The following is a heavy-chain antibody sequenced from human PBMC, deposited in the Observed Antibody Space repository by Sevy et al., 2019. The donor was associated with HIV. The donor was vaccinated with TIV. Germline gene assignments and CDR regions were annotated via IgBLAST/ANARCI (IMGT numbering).Heavy chain of an antibody. CDR2: ISYDGSHK. D-gene: IGHD3-22*01. J-gene: IGHJ6*02. CDR3: VGDSRCALIVVVEVGGMDV. CDR1: GFTFSNYA. V-gene: IGHV3-30-3*01. Sequence: GGSLRLSCVASGFTFSNYAMHWVRQAPGKGLEWVAVISYDGSHKYYADSVKGRFTIYRDISKNTLDLQMHSLRADDTAVYYCVGDSRCALIVVVEVGGMDVWGQGTTVTVSS.